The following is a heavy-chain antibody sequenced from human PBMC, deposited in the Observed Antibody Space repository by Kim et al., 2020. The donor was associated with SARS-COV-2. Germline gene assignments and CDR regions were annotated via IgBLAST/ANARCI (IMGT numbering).Heavy chain of an antibody. Sequence: GESLQISCKASGYSFTSYWIGWVRQMPGKGLEWMGIIYPHDSETTYSPSFEGQVTISADKSIKTAYLQWSNLKASDSATYYCARHVRISMIRGGIASKFDYWGLGTLVTVSS. D-gene: IGHD3-10*01. J-gene: IGHJ4*02. CDR2: IYPHDSET. CDR3: ARHVRISMIRGGIASKFDY. CDR1: GYSFTSYW. V-gene: IGHV5-51*01.